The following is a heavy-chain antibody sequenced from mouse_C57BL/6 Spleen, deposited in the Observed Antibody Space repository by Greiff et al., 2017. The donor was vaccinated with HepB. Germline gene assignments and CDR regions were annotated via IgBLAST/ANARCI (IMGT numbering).Heavy chain of an antibody. V-gene: IGHV5-17*01. J-gene: IGHJ2*01. CDR2: ISSGSSTI. CDR1: GFTFSDYG. Sequence: EVQLVESGGGLVKPGGSLKLSCAASGFTFSDYGMHWVRQAPEKGLEWVAYISSGSSTIYYADTVKGRFTISRDNAKNTLFLQMTSLRSEDTAMYYCARTAQATLGVYFDYWGQGTTLTVSS. CDR3: ARTAQATLGVYFDY. D-gene: IGHD3-2*02.